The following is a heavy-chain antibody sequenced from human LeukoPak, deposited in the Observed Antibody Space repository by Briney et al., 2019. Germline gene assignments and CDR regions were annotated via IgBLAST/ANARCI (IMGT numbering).Heavy chain of an antibody. CDR2: ISHSGST. D-gene: IGHD1-26*01. CDR1: GFSISSGYY. V-gene: IGHV4-38-2*02. Sequence: SETLSLTCTVSGFSISSGYYWGWIRQPPGKGLEWIGSISHSGSTFYNPSLRSRVTISLDTSKNHFSLKLKSVTAADTAVYYCEREGDVVGATTASWGQGTLVTVSS. J-gene: IGHJ5*02. CDR3: EREGDVVGATTAS.